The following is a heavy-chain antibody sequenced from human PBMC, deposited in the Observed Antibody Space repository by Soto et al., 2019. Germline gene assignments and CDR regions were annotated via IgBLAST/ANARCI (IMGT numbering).Heavy chain of an antibody. D-gene: IGHD3-22*01. CDR3: AKGSTTIVSSAITWCDS. CDR2: ISGSGGST. CDR1: GFTFSNYA. Sequence: PGGSLRLSCAASGFTFSNYAMSWVRQAPGQGLEWVSSISGSGGSTYYADSVKGRRTISRDNSKNSLYLQMNSLRAEDTALYYCAKGSTTIVSSAITWCDSWGQGTLVTVSS. V-gene: IGHV3-23*01. J-gene: IGHJ5*01.